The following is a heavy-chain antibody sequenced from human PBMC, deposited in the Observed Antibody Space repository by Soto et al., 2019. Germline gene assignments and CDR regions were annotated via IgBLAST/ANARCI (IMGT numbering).Heavy chain of an antibody. CDR1: GGTFSSYA. V-gene: IGHV1-69*01. CDR2: IIPIFGTA. D-gene: IGHD4-17*01. J-gene: IGHJ6*02. CDR3: ATTTTVTTIYYYYGMDV. Sequence: QVQLVQSGAEVKKPGSSVKVSCKASGGTFSSYAISWVRQAPGQGLEWMGGIIPIFGTANYAQKFQGRVTITADESTSTAYMELSSLRSEDTAVYYCATTTTVTTIYYYYGMDVWGQGTTVTVSS.